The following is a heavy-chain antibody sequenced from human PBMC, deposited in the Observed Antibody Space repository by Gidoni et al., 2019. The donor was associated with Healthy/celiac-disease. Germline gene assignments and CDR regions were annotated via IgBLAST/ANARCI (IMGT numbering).Heavy chain of an antibody. J-gene: IGHJ4*02. Sequence: QVQLQQWGAGLLKPSETLSLTCAVDGGSFSGYYWSWIRQPPGKGLEWIGEINHSGSTNYNPSLKSRVTISVDTSKNQFSLKLSSVTAAYTAVYYCARGRRFQLWFGELLSHYFDYWGQGTLVTVSS. V-gene: IGHV4-34*01. CDR3: ARGRRFQLWFGELLSHYFDY. CDR1: GGSFSGYY. D-gene: IGHD3-10*01. CDR2: INHSGST.